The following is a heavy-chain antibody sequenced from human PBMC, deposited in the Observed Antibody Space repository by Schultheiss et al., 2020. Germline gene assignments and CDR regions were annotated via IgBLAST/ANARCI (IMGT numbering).Heavy chain of an antibody. CDR2: ISYDGSNK. J-gene: IGHJ4*02. D-gene: IGHD5-12*01. Sequence: WGSLRLSCAASGFTFSSYAMHWVRQAPGKGLEWVAVISYDGSNKYYADSVKGRFTISRDNSKNTLYLQMNSLRAEDTAVYYCARVGGGYDYAPLYFDYWGQGTLVTVSS. CDR1: GFTFSSYA. V-gene: IGHV3-30*01. CDR3: ARVGGGYDYAPLYFDY.